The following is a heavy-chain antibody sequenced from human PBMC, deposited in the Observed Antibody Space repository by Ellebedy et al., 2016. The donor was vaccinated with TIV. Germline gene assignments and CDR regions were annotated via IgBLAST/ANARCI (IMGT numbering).Heavy chain of an antibody. CDR1: GFTFANYA. V-gene: IGHV3-23*01. CDR2: ISGSGTGT. D-gene: IGHD6-19*01. Sequence: PGGSLRLSCAASGFTFANYAMTWVRRAPGKGLEWVSTISGSGTGTYYADSVKGRFTISRDNSKITLYLQMNSLRAEDTAVYYCPYSSGWYKFDDWGQGTLVTVSS. J-gene: IGHJ4*02. CDR3: PYSSGWYKFDD.